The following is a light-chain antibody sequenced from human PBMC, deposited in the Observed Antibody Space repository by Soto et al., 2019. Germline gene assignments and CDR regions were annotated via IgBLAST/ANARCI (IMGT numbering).Light chain of an antibody. CDR1: QSISSY. J-gene: IGKJ1*01. CDR3: QQSYSRMT. V-gene: IGKV1-39*01. Sequence: DIQMTQSPSSLSASLGDGVTITCRASQSISSYVSWYQRKPGKAPKLLIYAASRLESGVPSRSSGSRSGTDFTLTISSLQPEDFATYYCQQSYSRMTFGQGTKVDIK. CDR2: AAS.